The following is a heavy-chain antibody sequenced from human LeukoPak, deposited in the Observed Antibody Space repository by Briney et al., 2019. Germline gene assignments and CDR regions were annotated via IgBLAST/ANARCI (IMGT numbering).Heavy chain of an antibody. Sequence: GGSLRLSCAASRFTFSSYAMSWVRQAPGKGLEWVSAISGSGVITYYADSVKGRFTMSRDNSKKTLYLQMNSLRAEDTAVYYCAKEGYSSTWNADFDYWGQGTLVIVSS. D-gene: IGHD6-13*01. V-gene: IGHV3-23*01. CDR2: ISGSGVIT. CDR1: RFTFSSYA. CDR3: AKEGYSSTWNADFDY. J-gene: IGHJ4*02.